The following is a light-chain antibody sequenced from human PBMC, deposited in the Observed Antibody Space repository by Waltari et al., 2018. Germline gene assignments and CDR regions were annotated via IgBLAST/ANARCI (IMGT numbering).Light chain of an antibody. CDR2: AAS. CDR3: QQYNKWPPGT. V-gene: IGKV1-9*01. Sequence: IQLTQSPSSLSASVVDRVTITCRASQGISSYLAWYQQKPGKAPKLLIYAASTLQSGVPSRFSGSGSGTDFTLTISSLQPEDSAVYYCQQYNKWPPGTFGQGTKVEIK. CDR1: QGISSY. J-gene: IGKJ1*01.